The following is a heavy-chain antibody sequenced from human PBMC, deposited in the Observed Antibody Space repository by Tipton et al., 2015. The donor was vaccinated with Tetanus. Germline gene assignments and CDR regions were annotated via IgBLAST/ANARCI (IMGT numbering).Heavy chain of an antibody. CDR2: TYHSGHT. J-gene: IGHJ4*02. CDR3: ARHGGLVGIYFHY. D-gene: IGHD3-16*01. CDR1: GGSISSGHP. Sequence: TLSLTCDVSGGSISSGHPWNWIRQPPGEGLEWIGFTYHSGHTFYKSSLESRVTISVDTSKNQFSLKLSSMTAADTAVYYCARHGGLVGIYFHYWGQGTLVTVSS. V-gene: IGHV4-30-2*03.